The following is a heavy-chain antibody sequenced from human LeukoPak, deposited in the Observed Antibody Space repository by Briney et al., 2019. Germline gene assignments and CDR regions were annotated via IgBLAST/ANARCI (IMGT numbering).Heavy chain of an antibody. J-gene: IGHJ5*02. V-gene: IGHV1-24*01. CDR3: ARGWGTGYYVNWFDP. CDR2: FDPEDGET. Sequence: ASVKVSCKVSGYTLTELSMHWVRQAPGKGLEWMGGFDPEDGETIYAQKFQGRVTVTEDTSTDTAYMELSSLRSEDTAVYYCARGWGTGYYVNWFDPWGQGTLVTVSS. CDR1: GYTLTELS. D-gene: IGHD3-9*01.